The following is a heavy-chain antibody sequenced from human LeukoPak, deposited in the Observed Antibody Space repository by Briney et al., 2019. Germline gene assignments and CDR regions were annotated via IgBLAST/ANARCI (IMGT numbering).Heavy chain of an antibody. J-gene: IGHJ5*02. CDR1: GYTFTSYG. CDR2: ISAYNGNT. CDR3: ARSIAARPGNWFDP. D-gene: IGHD6-6*01. V-gene: IGHV1-18*01. Sequence: ASVKVSCKASGYTFTSYGISWVRQAPGQGLEWMGWISAYNGNTNYAQKLQGRVTMTTDTSTSTAYMELRSLRSDDTVVYYCARSIAARPGNWFDPWGQGTLVTVSS.